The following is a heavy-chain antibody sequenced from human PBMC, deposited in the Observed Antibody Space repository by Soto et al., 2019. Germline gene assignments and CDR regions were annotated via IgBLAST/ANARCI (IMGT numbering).Heavy chain of an antibody. J-gene: IGHJ6*02. CDR1: GGTLSDYA. V-gene: IGHV1-69*01. Sequence: QVQLVQSGAEVKTPGSSVKVSCKASGGTLSDYAISWVRQAPGQGLEWMGGIMPTVDSANYAQNFQGRLTISADESTSTANLELSSMRSEDTAVSYCAVAAVREIMAQESSGMAVWGQGTTVIVSS. CDR3: AVAAVREIMAQESSGMAV. CDR2: IMPTVDSA. D-gene: IGHD3-10*01.